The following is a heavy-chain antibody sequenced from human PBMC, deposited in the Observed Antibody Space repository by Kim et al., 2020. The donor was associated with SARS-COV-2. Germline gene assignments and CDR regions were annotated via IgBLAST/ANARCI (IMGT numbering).Heavy chain of an antibody. CDR2: INHSGST. Sequence: SETLSLTCAVYGGSFSGYYWSWIRQPPGKGLEWIGEINHSGSTNYNPSLKSRVTISVDTSKNQSLLKLSSVIAADTAVYYCVRAPHYDFWSIDYWGHGT. D-gene: IGHD3-3*01. CDR1: GGSFSGYY. CDR3: VRAPHYDFWSIDY. J-gene: IGHJ4*01. V-gene: IGHV4-34*01.